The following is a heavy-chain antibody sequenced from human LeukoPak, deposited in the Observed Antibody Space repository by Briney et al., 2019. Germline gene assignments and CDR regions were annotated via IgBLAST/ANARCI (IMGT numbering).Heavy chain of an antibody. Sequence: GGSLRLSCAASEFTFSSYSMNWVRQAPGKGLEWVSYITNSGNSKSYADSVKGRFTISRDNTKNSLYLQMNGLRAEDTAVYYCARIRSSGYLTFDYWGQGILVTVSS. J-gene: IGHJ4*02. CDR2: ITNSGNSK. V-gene: IGHV3-48*01. CDR1: EFTFSSYS. D-gene: IGHD3-22*01. CDR3: ARIRSSGYLTFDY.